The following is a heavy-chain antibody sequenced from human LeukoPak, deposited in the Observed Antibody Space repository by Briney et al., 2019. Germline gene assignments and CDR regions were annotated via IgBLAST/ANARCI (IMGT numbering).Heavy chain of an antibody. D-gene: IGHD3-22*01. CDR2: ISYDGSNK. CDR1: GFTFSSYA. V-gene: IGHV3-30-3*01. CDR3: ASNYDTSGYYYLGY. Sequence: GGPLRLSCAASGFTFSSYAMHWVRQAPGKGLEWVAVISYDGSNKYYADSVKGRFTISRDNSKNTLYLQMNSLRAEDTAMYYCASNYDTSGYYYLGYWGQGTLVTVSS. J-gene: IGHJ4*02.